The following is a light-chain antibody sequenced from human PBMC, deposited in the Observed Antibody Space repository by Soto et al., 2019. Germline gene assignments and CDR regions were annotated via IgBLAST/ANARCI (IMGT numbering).Light chain of an antibody. Sequence: QSVLTQPASVSGSPGQSIALSCTGTSSDVGTYNLVSWYQQHPGKAPKLLISEGGKRPSGVSDRFSGSKSGNTASLTISGLQAVYDSGYYCCSVAAGIPSLLATGPK. V-gene: IGLV2-23*01. CDR3: CSVAAGIPSL. J-gene: IGLJ1*01. CDR2: EGG. CDR1: SSDVGTYNL.